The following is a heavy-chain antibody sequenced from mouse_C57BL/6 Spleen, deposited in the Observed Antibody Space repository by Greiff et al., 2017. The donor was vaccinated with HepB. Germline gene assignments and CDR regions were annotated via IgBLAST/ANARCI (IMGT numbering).Heavy chain of an antibody. Sequence: QVQLQQPGAELVMPGASVKLSCKASGYTFTSYWMHWVKQRPGQGLEWIGEIDPSDSYTNYNQKFKGKSTLTVDKSSSTAYMQLSSLTSEDSAVYYCARNYDYEEGAMDYWGQGTSVTVSS. J-gene: IGHJ4*01. V-gene: IGHV1-69*01. CDR1: GYTFTSYW. CDR3: ARNYDYEEGAMDY. CDR2: IDPSDSYT. D-gene: IGHD2-4*01.